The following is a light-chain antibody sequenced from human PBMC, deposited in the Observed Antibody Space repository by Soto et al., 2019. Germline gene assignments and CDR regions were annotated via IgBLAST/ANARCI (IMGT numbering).Light chain of an antibody. CDR2: GTS. J-gene: IGKJ5*01. V-gene: IGKV3-20*01. Sequence: EIVLTQSPGTLSLSPGERATLSCRASQTVSSAYLGWYQQKPGQAPRLLIYGTSSRATGIPDRFCGSGSGTDFTLTISRLEPEDFAVYYCQQYDSFPLIAFGQGTRLEIK. CDR1: QTVSSAY. CDR3: QQYDSFPLIA.